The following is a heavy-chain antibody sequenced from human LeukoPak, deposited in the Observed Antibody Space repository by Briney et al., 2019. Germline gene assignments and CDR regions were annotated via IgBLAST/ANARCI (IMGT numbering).Heavy chain of an antibody. Sequence: PGGSLRLSCAASGFTFSSYGMHWVRQAPGKGLEWVAFIRYDGSNKYYADSVKGRFTISRDNPKNTLYLQMNSLRAEDTAVYYCAKLGFGEPIGDYWGQGTLVTVSS. CDR3: AKLGFGEPIGDY. D-gene: IGHD3-10*01. J-gene: IGHJ4*02. V-gene: IGHV3-30*02. CDR2: IRYDGSNK. CDR1: GFTFSSYG.